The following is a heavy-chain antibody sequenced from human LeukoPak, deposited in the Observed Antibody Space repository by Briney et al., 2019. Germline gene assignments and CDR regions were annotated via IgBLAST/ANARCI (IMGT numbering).Heavy chain of an antibody. D-gene: IGHD6-19*01. V-gene: IGHV4-59*01. Sequence: PSETLSLTCTVSGGSISSYYWSWIRQPPGKGLEWIGYIYYSGSTNYNPSLKSRVTISVDTSKNQFSLKLSSVTAADTAVYYCARALEYSSGCYDYWGQGTLVTVSS. CDR2: IYYSGST. J-gene: IGHJ4*02. CDR1: GGSISSYY. CDR3: ARALEYSSGCYDY.